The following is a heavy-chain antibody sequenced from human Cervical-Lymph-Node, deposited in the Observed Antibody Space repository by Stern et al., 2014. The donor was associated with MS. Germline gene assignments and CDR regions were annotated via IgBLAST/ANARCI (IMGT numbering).Heavy chain of an antibody. Sequence: VQLVQSGPEVRQPGASVRVSCKASGYTFTTPNYGIAWVREAPGRGLEWMGGISSYNGNSVYAQKLQDRVTMTTDTSTSTAYMELRSLRSDDTAFYYCARERLRDFNDYHFDSWGQGTLVTVSS. CDR2: ISSYNGNS. CDR1: GYTFTTPNYG. J-gene: IGHJ4*02. V-gene: IGHV1-18*01. D-gene: IGHD4-11*01. CDR3: ARERLRDFNDYHFDS.